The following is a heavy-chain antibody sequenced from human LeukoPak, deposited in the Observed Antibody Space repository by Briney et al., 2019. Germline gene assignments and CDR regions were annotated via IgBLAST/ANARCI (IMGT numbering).Heavy chain of an antibody. Sequence: GGSLRLSCAASGFTFSSYAMSWVRQAPGKGLEWVSAISGSGGSTYYADSVQGRFTISRDNSKSTLCLQMNSLRAEDTAVYYCAKQLGYCSDGSCYFPYWGQGTLVTVSS. CDR2: ISGSGGST. D-gene: IGHD2-15*01. CDR1: GFTFSSYA. V-gene: IGHV3-23*01. CDR3: AKQLGYCSDGSCYFPY. J-gene: IGHJ4*02.